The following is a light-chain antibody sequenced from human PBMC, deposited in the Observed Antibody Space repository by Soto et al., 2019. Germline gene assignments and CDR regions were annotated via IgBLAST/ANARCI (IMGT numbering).Light chain of an antibody. J-gene: IGKJ4*01. V-gene: IGKV1-8*01. Sequence: AIRMTQSPSSLSSSTLERFTITCRASQGISSYLAWYQQKPGKAPKLLIYAASTLQSGVPSRFSGSGSGTDFTLTISCLQSEDFATYYCQQYYSYPLTFGGGTKVDI. CDR1: QGISSY. CDR3: QQYYSYPLT. CDR2: AAS.